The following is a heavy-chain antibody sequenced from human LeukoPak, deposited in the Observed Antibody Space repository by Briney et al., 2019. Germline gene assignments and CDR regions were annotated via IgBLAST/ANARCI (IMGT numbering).Heavy chain of an antibody. Sequence: PGGSLRLSCAASGFTFSSYAMSWVRQAPGKGLEWVSAISGSGGYTYYADSVKGRFTISRDNSKNTLYLQMNSLRAEDTAVCYCAKYDGVATNLYFDYWGQGTLVTVSS. CDR2: ISGSGGYT. V-gene: IGHV3-23*01. CDR3: AKYDGVATNLYFDY. CDR1: GFTFSSYA. J-gene: IGHJ4*02. D-gene: IGHD5-12*01.